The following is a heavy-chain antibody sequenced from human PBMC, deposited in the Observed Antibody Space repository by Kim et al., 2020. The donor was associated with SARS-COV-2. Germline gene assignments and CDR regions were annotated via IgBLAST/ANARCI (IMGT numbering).Heavy chain of an antibody. CDR3: AKGAGSYGSGSECLY. Sequence: DSVKGWFTISRDNSKNALYLQMNSLRAEDTAVYYCAKGAGSYGSGSECLYWGQGTLVTVSS. D-gene: IGHD3-10*01. J-gene: IGHJ4*02. V-gene: IGHV3-23*01.